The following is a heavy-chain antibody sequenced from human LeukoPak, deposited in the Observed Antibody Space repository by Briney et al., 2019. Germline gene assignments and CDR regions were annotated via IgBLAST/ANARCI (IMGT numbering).Heavy chain of an antibody. V-gene: IGHV1-69*13. D-gene: IGHD1-14*01. Sequence: GASVKVSCKASGGTFSSYAISWVRQAPGQGLEWMGGIIPIFGTANYAQKFQGRVTITADESTSTAYMELSSLRPEDTAVYYCARVGGVEPYYFDYWGQGTLVTVSS. CDR1: GGTFSSYA. CDR2: IIPIFGTA. CDR3: ARVGGVEPYYFDY. J-gene: IGHJ4*02.